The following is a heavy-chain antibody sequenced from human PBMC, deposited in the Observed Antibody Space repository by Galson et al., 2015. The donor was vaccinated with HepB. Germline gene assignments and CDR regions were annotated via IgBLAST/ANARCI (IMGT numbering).Heavy chain of an antibody. Sequence: LSLTCAVSGDSIRSDSWWSWVRQPPGEGLEWIGEIYHSGGTNYRPSLKSRVTISVDKSKNLFSLKLTFVTAADTAVYYCARAKEGRGYFDYWGQGTLVTVSS. CDR2: IYHSGGT. CDR3: ARAKEGRGYFDY. CDR1: GDSIRSDSW. D-gene: IGHD3-10*01. V-gene: IGHV4-4*02. J-gene: IGHJ4*02.